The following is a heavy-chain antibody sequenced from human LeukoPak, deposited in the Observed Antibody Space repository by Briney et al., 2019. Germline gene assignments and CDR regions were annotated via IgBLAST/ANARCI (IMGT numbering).Heavy chain of an antibody. J-gene: IGHJ4*02. CDR1: GFTFSSYG. V-gene: IGHV3-30*02. CDR2: IRYDGSNK. D-gene: IGHD4-17*01. Sequence: GGSLRLSCAASGFTFSSYGMHWVRQAPGKGLEWVAFIRYDGSNKYYADSVKGRFTISRDNSKNTLYPQMNSLRAEDTAVYYCAKDPHYGDYVPFDYWGQGTLVTVSS. CDR3: AKDPHYGDYVPFDY.